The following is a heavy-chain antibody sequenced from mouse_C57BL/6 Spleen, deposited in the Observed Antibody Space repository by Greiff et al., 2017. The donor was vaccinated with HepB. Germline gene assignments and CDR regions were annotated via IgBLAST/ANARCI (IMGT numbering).Heavy chain of an antibody. CDR3: ARLYGYFDY. D-gene: IGHD1-1*02. CDR1: GFTFSSYT. V-gene: IGHV5-9*01. J-gene: IGHJ2*01. Sequence: EVKLVESGGGLVKPGGSLKLSCAASGFTFSSYTMSWVRQTPEKRLEWVATISGGGANTYYPDSVKGRFTISRDNAKNTLYLQMSSLRSEDTALYYCARLYGYFDYWGQGTTLTVSS. CDR2: ISGGGANT.